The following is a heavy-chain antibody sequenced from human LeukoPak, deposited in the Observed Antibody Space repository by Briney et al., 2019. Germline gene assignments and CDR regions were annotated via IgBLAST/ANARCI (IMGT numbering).Heavy chain of an antibody. Sequence: GGSLRLSCAASGFTFSSYAMSWVRQAPGKGLEWVSAISGSGGSTYYADSVKGRFTISRDNSKNTLYLQMNSLRAEDTAVYYCAKSLLTTASGTGRAFDLWGQGTMVTVSS. D-gene: IGHD1-26*01. CDR1: GFTFSSYA. CDR2: ISGSGGST. J-gene: IGHJ3*01. CDR3: AKSLLTTASGTGRAFDL. V-gene: IGHV3-23*01.